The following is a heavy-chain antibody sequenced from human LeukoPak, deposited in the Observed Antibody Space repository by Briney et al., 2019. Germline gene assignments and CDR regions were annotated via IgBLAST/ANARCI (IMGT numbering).Heavy chain of an antibody. Sequence: PSETLSLTCTVSGGSISSSSYYWCWIRQPPGKGLEWIGSIYYSGSTYYNPSLKSRVTISVDTSKNQFSPKLSSVTAADTAVYYCARISWSGYPLYYYYYMDVWGKGTTVTVSS. CDR2: IYYSGST. CDR3: ARISWSGYPLYYYYYMDV. J-gene: IGHJ6*03. CDR1: GGSISSSSYY. D-gene: IGHD3-3*01. V-gene: IGHV4-39*01.